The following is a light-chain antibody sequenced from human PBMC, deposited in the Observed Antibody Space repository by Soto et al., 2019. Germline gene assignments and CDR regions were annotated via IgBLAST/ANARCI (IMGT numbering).Light chain of an antibody. CDR1: QGVSTD. CDR3: QQHKTYPRT. Sequence: DIQMTQSQSSLSASVGDRVTILCRASQGVSTDLAWFQQKPGKAPRSLIYAASNLESGVPSSFPGSGSGTDFNLTINNLQPEDFATYYCQQHKTYPRTFGHGTKVEIK. CDR2: AAS. V-gene: IGKV1-16*01. J-gene: IGKJ1*01.